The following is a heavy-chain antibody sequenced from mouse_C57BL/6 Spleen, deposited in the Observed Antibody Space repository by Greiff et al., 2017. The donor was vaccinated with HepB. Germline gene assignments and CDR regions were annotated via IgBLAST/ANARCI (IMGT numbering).Heavy chain of an antibody. V-gene: IGHV1-64*01. CDR3: ARSSGTMVTTCPD. Sequence: QVQLQQPGAELVKPGASVKLSCKASGYTFTSYWMHWVKQRPGQGLEWIGMIHPNSGSTNYNEKFQSKATLTVDKSSSTAYMQLSSLTSEDSAVYYGARSSGTMVTTCPDWGQGTLVTVSA. D-gene: IGHD2-2*01. J-gene: IGHJ3*01. CDR2: IHPNSGST. CDR1: GYTFTSYW.